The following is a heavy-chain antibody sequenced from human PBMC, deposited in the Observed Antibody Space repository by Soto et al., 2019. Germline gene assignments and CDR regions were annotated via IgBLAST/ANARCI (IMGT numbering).Heavy chain of an antibody. CDR1: GFTFSSYG. D-gene: IGHD5-18*01. Sequence: GGSLRLSCAASGFTFSSYGMHWVRQAPGKGLEWVAVISYDGSNKYYADSVKGRFTISRDNSKNTLYLQMNSLRAEDTAVYYCASQLWPDYWGQGTLVTVSS. V-gene: IGHV3-30*03. CDR2: ISYDGSNK. CDR3: ASQLWPDY. J-gene: IGHJ4*02.